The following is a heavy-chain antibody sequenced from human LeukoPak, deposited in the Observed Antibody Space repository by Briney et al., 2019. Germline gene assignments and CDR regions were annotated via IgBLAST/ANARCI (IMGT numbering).Heavy chain of an antibody. D-gene: IGHD1-26*01. V-gene: IGHV3-66*01. CDR2: IYSGGST. J-gene: IGHJ3*02. CDR1: GFTVSSNY. Sequence: GGSLRLSCAASGFTVSSNYMSWVRQAPGKGLEWVSVIYSGGSTYYADSVKGRFTISRDNSKNTLYLQMNSLRAEDTAVYYCARLCIVGTKSAFDIWGQGTMVTVSS. CDR3: ARLCIVGTKSAFDI.